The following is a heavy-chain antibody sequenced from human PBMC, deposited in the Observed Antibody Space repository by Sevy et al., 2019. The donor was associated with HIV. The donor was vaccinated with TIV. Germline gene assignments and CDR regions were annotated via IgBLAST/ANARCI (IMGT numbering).Heavy chain of an antibody. J-gene: IGHJ4*02. CDR2: ITGSGNNT. CDR3: AKSGYGEAIGTD. CDR1: GFTFSSYA. D-gene: IGHD3-22*01. Sequence: GGSLRLSCAASGFTFSSYAMSWVRQAPGKGLRWVSTITGSGNNTYYADSVKGRFTISRDNSKNIVYLQINSLRAEDTAVYYCAKSGYGEAIGTDWGQGTLVTVSS. V-gene: IGHV3-23*01.